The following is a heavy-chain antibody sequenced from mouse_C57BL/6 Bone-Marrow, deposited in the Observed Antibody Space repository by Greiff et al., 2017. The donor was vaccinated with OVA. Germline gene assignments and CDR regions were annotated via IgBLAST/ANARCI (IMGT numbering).Heavy chain of an antibody. J-gene: IGHJ2*01. CDR2: IYPRSGNT. V-gene: IGHV1-81*01. CDR1: GYTFTSSG. CDR3: ARSGITTVFDY. D-gene: IGHD1-1*01. Sequence: VKLQESGAELARPGASVKLSCKASGYTFTSSGISWVKQRTGQGLEWIGEIYPRSGNTYYNEKFKGKATLTADKSSSTAYMELRSLTSEDSAVYFCARSGITTVFDYWGQGTTLTVSS.